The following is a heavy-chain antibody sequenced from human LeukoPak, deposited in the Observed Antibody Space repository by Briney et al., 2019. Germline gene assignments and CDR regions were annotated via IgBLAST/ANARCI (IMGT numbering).Heavy chain of an antibody. V-gene: IGHV3-30*18. CDR3: AKGTNIYGYPPDY. CDR2: ISYDGSNK. Sequence: GRSLRLSCAASGFTFSSYGMHWVRQAPGKGLEWVAVISYDGSNKYYADSVKGRFTISRDNSKNTLYLQMNSLRAEDTAVYYCAKGTNIYGYPPDYWGQGTLVTVSA. CDR1: GFTFSSYG. D-gene: IGHD5-18*01. J-gene: IGHJ4*02.